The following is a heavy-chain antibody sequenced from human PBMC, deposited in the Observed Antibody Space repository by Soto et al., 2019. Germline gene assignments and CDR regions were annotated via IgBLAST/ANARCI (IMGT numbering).Heavy chain of an antibody. CDR1: GFTFSSYS. V-gene: IGHV3-21*01. J-gene: IGHJ4*02. D-gene: IGHD6-13*01. CDR3: ARERGWQLYFDY. CDR2: VSFDSNYI. Sequence: GGSLRLSCAASGFTFSSYSMNWVRQAPGKGLEWVSLVSFDSNYIYYADSVKGRFTISRDNAKNSVYLQMNSLRAEDTAVYYCARERGWQLYFDYWGQGALVTVSS.